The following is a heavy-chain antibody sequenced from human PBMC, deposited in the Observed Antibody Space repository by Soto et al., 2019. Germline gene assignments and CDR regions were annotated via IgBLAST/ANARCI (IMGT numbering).Heavy chain of an antibody. Sequence: TLSLTCAVSGGSISSGGYSWSWIRQPPGKGLEWIGYIYHSGSTYYNPSLKSRVTISFDASKNQISLQVRSATAADAAVYYCARDLKEYCSDGKCNWFDPWGQXTLVTVSS. J-gene: IGHJ5*02. CDR1: GGSISSGGYS. CDR2: IYHSGST. CDR3: ARDLKEYCSDGKCNWFDP. V-gene: IGHV4-30-2*01. D-gene: IGHD2-15*01.